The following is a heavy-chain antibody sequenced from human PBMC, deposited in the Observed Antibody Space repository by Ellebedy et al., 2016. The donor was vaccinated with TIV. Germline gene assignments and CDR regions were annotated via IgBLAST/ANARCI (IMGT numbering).Heavy chain of an antibody. Sequence: SGPTLVKPTQTLTLTCTYSGFSLSTSGMCVSWIRQPPGKALEWLARIDWDVDKYYSTSLNTMLTISKDTSKNQVVLTMTNMDPVDTATYYCARTGAFYCGGDCYDLDYWGQGTLVTVSS. J-gene: IGHJ4*02. CDR2: IDWDVDK. CDR1: GFSLSTSGMC. CDR3: ARTGAFYCGGDCYDLDY. D-gene: IGHD2-21*02. V-gene: IGHV2-70*11.